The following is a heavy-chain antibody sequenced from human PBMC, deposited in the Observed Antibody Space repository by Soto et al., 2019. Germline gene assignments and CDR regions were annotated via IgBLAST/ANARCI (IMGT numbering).Heavy chain of an antibody. CDR3: ARHAPNTEAPTHFDY. J-gene: IGHJ4*02. CDR1: GGSISSSSYY. D-gene: IGHD2-2*02. Sequence: SETLSLTCTVSGGSISSSSYYWGWIRQPPGKGLEWIGSIYYSGSTYYNPSLKSRVTISVDTSKNQFSLKLSSVTAADTAVYYCARHAPNTEAPTHFDYWGQGTLVTVSS. CDR2: IYYSGST. V-gene: IGHV4-39*01.